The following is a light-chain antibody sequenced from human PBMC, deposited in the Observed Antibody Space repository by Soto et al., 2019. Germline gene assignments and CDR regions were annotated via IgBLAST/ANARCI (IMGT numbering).Light chain of an antibody. J-gene: IGLJ1*01. CDR2: EVT. V-gene: IGLV2-8*01. CDR3: CSYTGSKNGV. CDR1: SSDIGGYNY. Sequence: QSALTQPPSVSGSPGQSVTISCTGTSSDIGGYNYVSWYQHHPGKAPKLMIFEVTKRPSGVPDRFSGSKSGNTASLTVSGLQAEDEADYYCCSYTGSKNGVFGTGTKVTVL.